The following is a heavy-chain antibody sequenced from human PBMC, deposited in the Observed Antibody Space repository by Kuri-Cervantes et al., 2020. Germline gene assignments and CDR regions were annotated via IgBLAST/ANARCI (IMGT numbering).Heavy chain of an antibody. J-gene: IGHJ4*02. CDR1: GFSFSYYS. D-gene: IGHD5-18*01. CDR3: AKDVDTAIYFDY. V-gene: IGHV3-21*01. Sequence: GGSLRLSCAASGFSFSYYSINWVRQVPGKGLEWVSSISHGSSYIYYADSVKGRFTISRDNAKNTLYLQMNSLRSEDTAVYYCAKDVDTAIYFDYWGQGTLVTVSS. CDR2: ISHGSSYI.